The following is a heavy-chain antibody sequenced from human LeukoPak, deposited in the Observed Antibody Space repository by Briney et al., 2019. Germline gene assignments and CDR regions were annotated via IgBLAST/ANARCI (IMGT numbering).Heavy chain of an antibody. J-gene: IGHJ4*02. CDR3: ARQGSIAVAGLQN. V-gene: IGHV4-39*01. D-gene: IGHD6-19*01. CDR2: IYYSGTT. Sequence: SETLSLTCTVSGGSISSNSYYWDWIHQPPGKGLEWIGVIYYSGTTYYNPSLKSRVIITVDTSKNQFSLNVTSVTAADTAIYYCARQGSIAVAGLQNWGQGTLVTVSS. CDR1: GGSISSNSYY.